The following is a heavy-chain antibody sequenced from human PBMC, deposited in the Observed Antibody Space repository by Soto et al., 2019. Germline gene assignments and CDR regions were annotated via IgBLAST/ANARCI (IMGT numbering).Heavy chain of an antibody. CDR2: IYWNDDK. D-gene: IGHD2-15*01. V-gene: IGHV2-5*01. J-gene: IGHJ6*02. CDR3: AHRAGEGYCSGGSCYSQASYYYYYGMDV. CDR1: GFSLNTSGVG. Sequence: SGPTLVNPTQTLTLTCTFSGFSLNTSGVGVGWIRQPPGKALEWLALIYWNDDKRYSPSLKSRLTITKDTSKNQVVLTMTNMDPVDTATYYCAHRAGEGYCSGGSCYSQASYYYYYGMDVWGQGTTVTVSS.